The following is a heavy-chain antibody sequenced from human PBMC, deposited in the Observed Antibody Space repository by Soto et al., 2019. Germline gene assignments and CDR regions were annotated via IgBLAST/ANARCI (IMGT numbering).Heavy chain of an antibody. Sequence: PGGSLRLSCAASGFALSSNYMSWVRQAPGKGLEWVSVIYSGGSTYYADSVKGRFTISRDNSKNTLYLQMNSLRAEDTAVYYCARVGTYYDFWCGYPRGAFYICGQGTMVPVSS. CDR3: ARVGTYYDFWCGYPRGAFYI. J-gene: IGHJ3*02. CDR1: GFALSSNY. D-gene: IGHD3-3*01. CDR2: IYSGGST. V-gene: IGHV3-66*01.